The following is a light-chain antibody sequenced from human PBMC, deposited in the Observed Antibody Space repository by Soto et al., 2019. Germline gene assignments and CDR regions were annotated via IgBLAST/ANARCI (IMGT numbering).Light chain of an antibody. CDR1: QSVTSF. Sequence: EIVLTQSPVTLSLSPGERATLPCRASQSVTSFLAWYQQKPGQAPRLLIYDVSQRATGIPARFSGSGSGTDFTLTISSLEPEDFAVYYCQQRSNWPLTFGGGTKVEIK. V-gene: IGKV3-11*01. CDR3: QQRSNWPLT. CDR2: DVS. J-gene: IGKJ4*01.